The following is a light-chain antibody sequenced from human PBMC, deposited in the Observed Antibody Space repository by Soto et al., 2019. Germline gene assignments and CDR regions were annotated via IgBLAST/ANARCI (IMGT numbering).Light chain of an antibody. Sequence: QSVLTQPAFVYGSPGQSITISCTGTSSDVGGYNYVSWYQLHPGKAPKLIIFELNNLQSAPPNRFSGSKSGNTSSMTISLLRSEDEGDYYCTSYTRDTNPYLFGTGTKVTVL. J-gene: IGLJ1*01. CDR1: SSDVGGYNY. V-gene: IGLV2-14*01. CDR2: ELN. CDR3: TSYTRDTNPYL.